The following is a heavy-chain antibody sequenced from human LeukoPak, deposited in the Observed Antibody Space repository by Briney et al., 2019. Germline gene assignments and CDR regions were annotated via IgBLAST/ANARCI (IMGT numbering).Heavy chain of an antibody. CDR1: GFTLSRYA. CDR3: AKGLIAVAGTRFAGGYMDV. J-gene: IGHJ6*03. D-gene: IGHD6-19*01. Sequence: GGSLRLSCAASGFTLSRYAMSWVRQAPGKGLEWVSSISGSGVSTYYADSVQGRFTISRDNSKSALYLQMNSLRAEDTAVYYCAKGLIAVAGTRFAGGYMDVWGKGTTVTVSS. CDR2: ISGSGVST. V-gene: IGHV3-23*01.